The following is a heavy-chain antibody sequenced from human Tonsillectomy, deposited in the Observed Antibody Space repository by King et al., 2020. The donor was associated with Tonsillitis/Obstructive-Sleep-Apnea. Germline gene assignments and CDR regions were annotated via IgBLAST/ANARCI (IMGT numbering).Heavy chain of an antibody. Sequence: VQLQQWGAGLLKPSETLSLTCAVYGGSFSGYYWSWIRQPPGKGLEWIGEINHSGSTNYNPSLKSRVTISVDTSKNQFSLKLSSVTAADTAVYYCARGGDSYGPYYYYYMDVWGKGTTVTVSS. CDR3: ARGGDSYGPYYYYYMDV. V-gene: IGHV4-34*01. CDR2: INHSGST. J-gene: IGHJ6*03. D-gene: IGHD5-18*01. CDR1: GGSFSGYY.